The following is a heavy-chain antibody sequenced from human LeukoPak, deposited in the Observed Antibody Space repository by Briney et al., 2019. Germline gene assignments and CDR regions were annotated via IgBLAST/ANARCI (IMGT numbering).Heavy chain of an antibody. J-gene: IGHJ4*02. CDR1: GGSISSGGYY. CDR2: IYYSGST. V-gene: IGHV4-31*03. Sequence: SETLSLTCTVSGGSISSGGYYWSWIRQHPGKGLEWIGYIYYSGSTYYNPSLKSRVTISVDTSKNQFSLKLSSVTAADTAVYYCARLPYYYGSGSYFMRGQGTLVTVSS. CDR3: ARLPYYYGSGSYFM. D-gene: IGHD3-10*01.